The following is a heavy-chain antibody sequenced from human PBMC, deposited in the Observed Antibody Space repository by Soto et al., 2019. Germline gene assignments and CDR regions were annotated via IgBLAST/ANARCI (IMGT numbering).Heavy chain of an antibody. CDR3: ARHGGRLIAPAY. CDR2: IYPGDSDT. D-gene: IGHD2-2*01. J-gene: IGHJ4*02. V-gene: IGHV5-51*01. CDR1: GYSFTSYW. Sequence: GESLKISWEASGYSFTSYWIGWVRQMPGKGLEWMGIIYPGDSDTRYSPSFQGQVAMSVDKSISTAYLQWNSLKASDTAMYYCARHGGRLIAPAYWGQGTLVTVSS.